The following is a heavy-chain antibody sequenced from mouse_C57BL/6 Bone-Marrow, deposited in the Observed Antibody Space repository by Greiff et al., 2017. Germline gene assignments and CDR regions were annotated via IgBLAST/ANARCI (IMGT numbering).Heavy chain of an antibody. J-gene: IGHJ3*01. V-gene: IGHV5-6*01. CDR1: GFTFSSYG. CDR2: ISSGGSYT. D-gene: IGHD1-1*01. Sequence: EVPLVESGGDLVKPGGSLKLSCAASGFTFSSYGMSWVRQTPDKRLEWVATISSGGSYTYYPDSVKGRFTISRDNAKTTLYLQRSSLKSEDTDMYYCARDYYGSSFAYWGQGTLVTVSA. CDR3: ARDYYGSSFAY.